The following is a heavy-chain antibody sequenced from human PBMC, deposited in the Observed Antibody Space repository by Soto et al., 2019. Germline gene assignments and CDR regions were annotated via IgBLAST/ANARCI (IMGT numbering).Heavy chain of an antibody. V-gene: IGHV3-23*01. CDR2: ISGSGGST. CDR1: GFTLGTYV. Sequence: EVQLLESGGGLVQPGGSLRLSGAASGFTLGTYVMTWVRQAPGKGLEWVSAISGSGGSTNYADPVKGRFTISRDNTKNTLYLQMNSLRVEDTAVYYCAKDRKGSYCSGGTCYSFDYWGQGTLVTVPS. CDR3: AKDRKGSYCSGGTCYSFDY. J-gene: IGHJ4*02. D-gene: IGHD2-15*01.